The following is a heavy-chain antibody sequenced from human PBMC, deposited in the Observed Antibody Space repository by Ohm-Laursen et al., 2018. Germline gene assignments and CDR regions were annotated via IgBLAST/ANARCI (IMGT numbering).Heavy chain of an antibody. CDR2: IYYSGST. J-gene: IGHJ6*02. Sequence: SDTLSLTCPVSGGSISSYYWSWIRQPPGKGLEWIGYIYYSGSTNYNPSLKSRVTISVDTSKNQFSLKLSSVTAADTAVYYCARGLLQDVWGQGTTVTVSS. CDR3: ARGLLQDV. V-gene: IGHV4-59*07. D-gene: IGHD3-22*01. CDR1: GGSISSYY.